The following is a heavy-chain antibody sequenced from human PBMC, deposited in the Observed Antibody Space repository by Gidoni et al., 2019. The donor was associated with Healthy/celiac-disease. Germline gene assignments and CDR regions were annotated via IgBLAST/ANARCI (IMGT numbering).Heavy chain of an antibody. D-gene: IGHD4-17*01. CDR1: GFTFSSYS. Sequence: EVQLVESGGGLVKPGGSLSLSCAASGFTFSSYSMNWVRQAPEKGLEWVSSISSSSSYIYYADSVKGRFTISRDNAKNSLYLQMNSLRAEDTAVYYCARGSLGDAVTTNNWFDPWGQGTLVTVSS. CDR3: ARGSLGDAVTTNNWFDP. V-gene: IGHV3-21*01. CDR2: ISSSSSYI. J-gene: IGHJ5*02.